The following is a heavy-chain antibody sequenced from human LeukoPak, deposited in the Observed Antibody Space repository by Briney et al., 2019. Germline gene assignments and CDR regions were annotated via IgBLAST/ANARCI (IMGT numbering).Heavy chain of an antibody. J-gene: IGHJ5*02. Sequence: GGSLRLSCAASGFTFSSDWMHWVRQAPGKGLVWVSRINSDGSSTTYAGSVKGRFTISRDNAKNTLYLQMNSLRAEDTAVYYCARPYSSSSDNWFDPWGQGTPVTVSS. CDR2: INSDGSST. CDR1: GFTFSSDW. V-gene: IGHV3-74*01. D-gene: IGHD5-18*01. CDR3: ARPYSSSSDNWFDP.